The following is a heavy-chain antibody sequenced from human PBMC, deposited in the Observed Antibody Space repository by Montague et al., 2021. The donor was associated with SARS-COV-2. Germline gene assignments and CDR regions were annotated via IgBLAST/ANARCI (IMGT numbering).Heavy chain of an antibody. CDR2: ISSSGSTI. CDR3: ARVVTIFGVVTYYYYYYMDV. J-gene: IGHJ6*03. V-gene: IGHV3-48*03. D-gene: IGHD3-3*01. Sequence: SLRLSCAASGFTFSSYEMNWVHQAPGKGLEWVPYISSSGSTIYYADSVKGRFTISRDNAKNSLYLQMNSLRAEDTAVYYCARVVTIFGVVTYYYYYYMDVWGKGTTVTVSS. CDR1: GFTFSSYE.